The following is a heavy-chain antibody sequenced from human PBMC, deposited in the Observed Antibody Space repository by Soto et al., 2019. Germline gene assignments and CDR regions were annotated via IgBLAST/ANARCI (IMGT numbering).Heavy chain of an antibody. D-gene: IGHD2-15*01. J-gene: IGHJ4*02. Sequence: TSETLSLTCAVYGGSFSGYYWSWIRQPPGKGLEWIGEINHSGSTNYNPSLKSRVTISVDTSKNQFSLKLSSVTAADTAVYYCARAAPRYCRGGSGYSGRDYWGQGPLVTVS. V-gene: IGHV4-34*01. CDR3: ARAAPRYCRGGSGYSGRDY. CDR1: GGSFSGYY. CDR2: INHSGST.